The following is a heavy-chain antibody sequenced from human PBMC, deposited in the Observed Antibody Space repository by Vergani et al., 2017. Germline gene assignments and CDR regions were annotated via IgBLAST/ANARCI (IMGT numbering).Heavy chain of an antibody. CDR3: ASNPYYYGSGSYYIDY. Sequence: QVQLVESGGGLVKPGGSLRLSCAASGFTFSDYYMSWIRPAPGKGLEWVSYISSSGNTIYYADSVKGRFTISRDIAKNSLYLQMNSLRAEDTGVYYCASNPYYYGSGSYYIDYWGQGTLVTVSS. CDR1: GFTFSDYY. J-gene: IGHJ4*01. V-gene: IGHV3-11*01. CDR2: ISSSGNTI. D-gene: IGHD3-10*01.